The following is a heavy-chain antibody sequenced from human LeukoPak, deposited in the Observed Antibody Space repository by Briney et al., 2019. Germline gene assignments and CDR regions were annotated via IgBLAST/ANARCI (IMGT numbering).Heavy chain of an antibody. Sequence: SETLSLTCTVSGGSISSSSYYWGWIRQPPGKGLEWIGNIYYSGSTYYNPSLKSRVTISVDTSKNQFSLKLSSVTAADTAVYYCARVTYYGSGSYYNDYYYYMDVWGKGTTVTVSS. CDR2: IYYSGST. CDR3: ARVTYYGSGSYYNDYYYYMDV. V-gene: IGHV4-39*07. D-gene: IGHD3-10*01. J-gene: IGHJ6*03. CDR1: GGSISSSSYY.